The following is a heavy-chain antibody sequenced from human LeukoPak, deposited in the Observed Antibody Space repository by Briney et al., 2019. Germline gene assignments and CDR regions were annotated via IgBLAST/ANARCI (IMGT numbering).Heavy chain of an antibody. D-gene: IGHD2-2*02. J-gene: IGHJ6*03. CDR1: GGSISSGDYY. CDR3: ARTAKEVVPAAILGYYYYYMDV. CDR2: IYYSGST. Sequence: SETLSLTCTVSGGSISSGDYYWSWIRQPPGKGLEWIGYIYYSGSTYYNPSLKSRVTIPVDTSKNQFSLKLSSVTAADTAVYYCARTAKEVVPAAILGYYYYYMDVWGKGTTVTVSS. V-gene: IGHV4-30-4*08.